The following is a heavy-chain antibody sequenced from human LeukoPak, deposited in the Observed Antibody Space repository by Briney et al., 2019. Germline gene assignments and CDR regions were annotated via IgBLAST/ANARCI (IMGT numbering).Heavy chain of an antibody. CDR1: GGSFSGYY. J-gene: IGHJ5*02. V-gene: IGHV4-34*01. CDR2: INHSGST. CDR3: ARVLGLRVLNWFKGFDP. D-gene: IGHD3-10*01. Sequence: SETLSLTCAVYGGSFSGYYWSWIRQPPGKGLEWIGEINHSGSTNYNPSLKSRVTISVDTSKNQFSLKLSSVTAADTAVYYCARVLGLRVLNWFKGFDPWGQGTLVTLSS.